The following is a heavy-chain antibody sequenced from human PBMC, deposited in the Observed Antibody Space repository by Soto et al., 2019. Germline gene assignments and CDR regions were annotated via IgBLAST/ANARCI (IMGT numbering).Heavy chain of an antibody. Sequence: SETLSLTCTVSGGSISSYYWSWIRQPPGKGLEWIGYIYYSGSTNYNPSLKSRVTISVDTSKNQFSLKLSSVTAADTAVYYCARQGKYSSGWYPPHFDYWGQGTLVTV. CDR1: GGSISSYY. CDR3: ARQGKYSSGWYPPHFDY. J-gene: IGHJ4*02. D-gene: IGHD6-19*01. CDR2: IYYSGST. V-gene: IGHV4-59*08.